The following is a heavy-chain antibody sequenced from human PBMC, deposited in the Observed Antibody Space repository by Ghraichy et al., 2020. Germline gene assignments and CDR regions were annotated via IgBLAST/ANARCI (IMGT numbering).Heavy chain of an antibody. CDR2: IYWDDDK. CDR1: GFSLSTSGVG. Sequence: SGPTLVKPTQTLTLTCTFSGFSLSTSGVGVGWIRQPPGKALEWLALIYWDDDKRYSPSLKSRLTITKDTSKNQVVLTMTNMDPVDTATYYCAQHAAGQWPYEGWFDPWGQGTLVTVSS. CDR3: AQHAAGQWPYEGWFDP. V-gene: IGHV2-5*02. D-gene: IGHD6-19*01. J-gene: IGHJ5*02.